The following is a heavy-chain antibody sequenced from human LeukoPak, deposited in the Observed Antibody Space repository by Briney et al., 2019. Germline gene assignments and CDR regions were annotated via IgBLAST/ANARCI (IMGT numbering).Heavy chain of an antibody. CDR2: IIPIFGTA. CDR1: GGTFTSYA. D-gene: IGHD3-10*01. CDR3: ARDLIDGSGNKGDY. Sequence: ASVKVSCKASGGTFTSYAISWGRQAPGQGLEWMGGIIPIFGTANYAQKFQGRVTITADESTSTAYMELSSLRSEDTAVYYCARDLIDGSGNKGDYWGQGTLVTVSS. V-gene: IGHV1-69*01. J-gene: IGHJ4*02.